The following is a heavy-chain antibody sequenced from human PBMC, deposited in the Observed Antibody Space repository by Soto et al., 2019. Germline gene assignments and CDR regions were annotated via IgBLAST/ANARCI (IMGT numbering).Heavy chain of an antibody. J-gene: IGHJ4*02. V-gene: IGHV1-46*01. CDR2: INPTDGST. D-gene: IGHD3-22*01. CDR1: GYTFTNYY. CDR3: ARDQGGYYDSSGFIPRWLLGYFDS. Sequence: QVQLVQSGAEVKKPGASVKVSCKASGYTFTNYYMHWVRQAPGQGLEWMGIINPTDGSTSYAQKLQGRVSMPRDTSTSTVCMELSSLRSQDTVVYYGARDQGGYYDSSGFIPRWLLGYFDSWGQGTLVTVSS.